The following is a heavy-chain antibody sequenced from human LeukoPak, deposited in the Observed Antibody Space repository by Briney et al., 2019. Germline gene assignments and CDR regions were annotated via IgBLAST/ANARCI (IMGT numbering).Heavy chain of an antibody. V-gene: IGHV1-46*01. D-gene: IGHD3-9*01. CDR3: ARGVRYFDKTGHAHNWFDP. Sequence: ASVKVSCKASGSTFTSYYMHWVRQAPGQGLEWMGIINPSGGSTSSAQKFQGRVTMTRDTSTSTVYMELSSLRSEDTAVYYCARGVRYFDKTGHAHNWFDPWGQGTLVTVSS. CDR1: GSTFTSYY. J-gene: IGHJ5*02. CDR2: INPSGGST.